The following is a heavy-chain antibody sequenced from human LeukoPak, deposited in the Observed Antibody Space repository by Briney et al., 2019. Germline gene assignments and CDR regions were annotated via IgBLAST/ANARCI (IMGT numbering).Heavy chain of an antibody. CDR3: AREVGGAYCGGDCYSFGWNWFDP. Sequence: GASVKVSCKASGYTFTGYYMHWVRQAPGQGLEWMGWINPNSGGTNYAQKFQGRVTMTRDTSISTAYMELSRLRSDDTAVYYCAREVGGAYCGGDCYSFGWNWFDPWGQGTLVTVSS. V-gene: IGHV1-2*02. D-gene: IGHD2-21*02. J-gene: IGHJ5*02. CDR2: INPNSGGT. CDR1: GYTFTGYY.